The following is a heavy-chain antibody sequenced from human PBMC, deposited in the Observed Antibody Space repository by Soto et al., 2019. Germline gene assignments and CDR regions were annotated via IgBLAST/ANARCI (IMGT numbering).Heavy chain of an antibody. CDR1: GYTLTELS. V-gene: IGHV1-18*01. D-gene: IGHD3-16*02. J-gene: IGHJ4*02. CDR2: MSPNNGNT. Sequence: GASVKVSCKVSGYTLTELSMHWVRQAPGKGLEWMGWMSPNNGNTNYAQKLQGRVTMTTDTSTSTAYMELRSLRSDDTAVYYCARGSVVWGSYHFDYWGQGTLVTVSS. CDR3: ARGSVVWGSYHFDY.